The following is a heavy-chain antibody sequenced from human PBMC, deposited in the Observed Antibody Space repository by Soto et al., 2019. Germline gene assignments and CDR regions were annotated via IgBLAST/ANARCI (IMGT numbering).Heavy chain of an antibody. CDR3: ARHSVTVGIAARLNYYFDY. J-gene: IGHJ4*02. D-gene: IGHD6-6*01. V-gene: IGHV4-39*01. CDR2: IYYSGST. Sequence: SETLSLTCTVSGGSISSSSYYWGWIRQPPGKGLEWIGSIYYSGSTYYNPSLKSRVTISVDTSKNQFSLKLSSVTAADTAVYYCARHSVTVGIAARLNYYFDYWGQGTLVTVSS. CDR1: GGSISSSSYY.